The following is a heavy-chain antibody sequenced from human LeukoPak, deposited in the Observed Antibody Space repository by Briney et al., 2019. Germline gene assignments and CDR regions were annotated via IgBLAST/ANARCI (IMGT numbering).Heavy chain of an antibody. CDR2: IKQDGTEK. CDR3: ARAHWGCSSTSCYVDY. CDR1: GFTFTTYW. J-gene: IGHJ4*02. D-gene: IGHD2-2*01. Sequence: GGSLRLSCAASGFTFTTYWMSWVRQAPGKGLEWVANIKQDGTEKYYVDSVKGRFTISRDNAKNSLYLQMNSLRVEDAAVYYCARAHWGCSSTSCYVDYWGQGTLVTVSS. V-gene: IGHV3-7*01.